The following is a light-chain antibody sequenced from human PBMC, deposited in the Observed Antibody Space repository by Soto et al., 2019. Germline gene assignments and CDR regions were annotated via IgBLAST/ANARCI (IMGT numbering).Light chain of an antibody. J-gene: IGKJ5*01. CDR2: EVS. V-gene: IGKV2D-29*02. CDR1: QSLLHITGETF. CDR3: MQSTQLPPT. Sequence: DVVMTQTPLSLSVAPGQPASISCKSSQSLLHITGETFLFWYLQKPGQSPQLLIYEVSTRVSGVPDRFSGRGSGTDFTLEISRLETDDVGIYYCMQSTQLPPTFGQGTRLGIE.